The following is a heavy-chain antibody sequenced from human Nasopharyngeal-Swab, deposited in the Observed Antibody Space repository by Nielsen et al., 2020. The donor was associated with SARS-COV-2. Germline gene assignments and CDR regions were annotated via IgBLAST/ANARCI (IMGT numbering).Heavy chain of an antibody. Sequence: PGKGLGWVSGISWNSGSIGYADSVKGRFTISRDNAKNSLYLQMNSLRAEDTALYYCAKVLGPMVRGVIGYFDYWGQGTLVTVSS. CDR3: AKVLGPMVRGVIGYFDY. D-gene: IGHD3-10*01. V-gene: IGHV3-9*01. J-gene: IGHJ4*02. CDR2: ISWNSGSI.